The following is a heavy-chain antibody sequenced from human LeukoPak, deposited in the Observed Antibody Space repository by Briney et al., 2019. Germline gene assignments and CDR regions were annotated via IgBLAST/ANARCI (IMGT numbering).Heavy chain of an antibody. CDR2: IRSKAYGGTT. CDR3: TRVIADATYAPHYYYYYMDV. V-gene: IGHV3-49*04. CDR1: GFTFSSYW. Sequence: PGGSLRLSCAASGFTFSSYWMSWVRQAPGKGLEWVGFIRSKAYGGTTEYAASVKGRFTISRDDSKSIAYLQMNSLKTEDTAVYYCTRVIADATYAPHYYYYYMDVWGKGTTVTVSS. J-gene: IGHJ6*03. D-gene: IGHD6-13*01.